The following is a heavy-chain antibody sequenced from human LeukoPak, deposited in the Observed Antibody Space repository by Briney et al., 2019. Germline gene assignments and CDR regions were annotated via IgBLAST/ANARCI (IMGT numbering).Heavy chain of an antibody. CDR3: ARDRRQLGY. D-gene: IGHD6-6*01. CDR1: GFTFNNYA. Sequence: GGSLRLSCAASGFTFNNYAMHWVRQAPGKGLEWVAVISYDGSNKYFGDSVKGRFTISRDNSKNTVYLQMNSLRAEDTAVYYCARDRRQLGYWGQGTLVTVSS. J-gene: IGHJ4*02. V-gene: IGHV3-30-3*01. CDR2: ISYDGSNK.